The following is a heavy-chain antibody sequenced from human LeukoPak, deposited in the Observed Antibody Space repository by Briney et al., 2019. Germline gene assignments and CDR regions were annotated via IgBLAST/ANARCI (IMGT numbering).Heavy chain of an antibody. D-gene: IGHD4-17*01. Sequence: ASVKVSCKASGYTFTSYYMHWVRQAPGQGLERMGIINPSGGSTSYAQKFQGRVTMTRDTSTSTVYMELSSLRSEDTAVYYCARDYGDYGGGNWFDPWGQGTLVTVSS. CDR3: ARDYGDYGGGNWFDP. CDR2: INPSGGST. J-gene: IGHJ5*02. V-gene: IGHV1-46*01. CDR1: GYTFTSYY.